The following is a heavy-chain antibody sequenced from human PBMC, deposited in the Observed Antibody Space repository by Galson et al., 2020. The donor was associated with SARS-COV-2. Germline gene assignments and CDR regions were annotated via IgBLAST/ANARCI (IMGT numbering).Heavy chain of an antibody. D-gene: IGHD1-1*01. J-gene: IGHJ4*02. CDR1: GGTFSSSD. CDR3: VRGEVQTLDY. CDR2: LIHVFHTA. Sequence: SVKVSCQASGGTFSSSDVNWVRQAPGQGLEWLGGLIHVFHTATHAQKFQGRVKITADEPTTTAYMELTSLRSDDTAVYFCVRGEVQTLDYWGQGTLVTVSS. V-gene: IGHV1-69*13.